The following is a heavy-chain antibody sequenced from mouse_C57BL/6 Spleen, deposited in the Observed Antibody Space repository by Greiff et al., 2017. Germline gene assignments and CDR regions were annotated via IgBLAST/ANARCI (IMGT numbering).Heavy chain of an antibody. J-gene: IGHJ4*01. CDR3: AREGLLRAMDD. V-gene: IGHV1-15*01. CDR2: IDPETGGT. CDR1: GYTFTDYE. Sequence: VQLQQSGAELVRPGASVTLSCKASGYTFTDYEMHWVKQTPVHGLEWIGAIDPETGGTAYNQKFKGKAILTADKSSSTAYMELRSLTSEDSAVYYCAREGLLRAMDDWGQGTSVTVSS. D-gene: IGHD1-1*01.